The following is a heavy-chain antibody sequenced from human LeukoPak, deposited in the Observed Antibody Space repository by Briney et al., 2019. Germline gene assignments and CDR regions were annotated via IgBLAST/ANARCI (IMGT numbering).Heavy chain of an antibody. V-gene: IGHV3-74*01. CDR1: GYTFSRYA. Sequence: GGCLRLSCAASGYTFSRYAMSRVRQAPGKGLVCVSRINCDGSSTSYAESVKGRFTISRDNAKNTLYLQMNSLRAEDTAVYYCAREEWEPLNWFDPWGQGTLVTVSS. D-gene: IGHD1-26*01. CDR2: INCDGSST. J-gene: IGHJ5*02. CDR3: AREEWEPLNWFDP.